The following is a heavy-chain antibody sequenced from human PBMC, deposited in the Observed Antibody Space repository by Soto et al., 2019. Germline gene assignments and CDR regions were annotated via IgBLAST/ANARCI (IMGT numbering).Heavy chain of an antibody. CDR3: ARDWTPEWGLGY. CDR1: GFTFSSYG. J-gene: IGHJ4*02. D-gene: IGHD3-3*01. CDR2: IWYDGSNK. V-gene: IGHV3-33*01. Sequence: PGGSLRLSCAASGFTFSSYGMHWVRQAPGKGLEWVAVIWYDGSNKYYADSVEGRFTISRDNSKNTLYLQMNSLRAEDTAVYYCARDWTPEWGLGYWGQGTLVTVSS.